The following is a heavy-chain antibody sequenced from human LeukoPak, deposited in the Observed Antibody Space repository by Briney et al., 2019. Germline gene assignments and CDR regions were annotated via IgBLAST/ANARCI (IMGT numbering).Heavy chain of an antibody. J-gene: IGHJ4*02. D-gene: IGHD7-27*01. V-gene: IGHV4-59*01. CDR1: GGSISSYY. CDR3: ARSSSRNWGSAMYFDY. CDR2: IYYSGST. Sequence: SETLSLTCTVSGGSISSYYWSWIRQPPGKGLEWIGYIYYSGSTNYNPSLKSRVTISVDTSKNQFSLKLSSVTAADTAVYYCARSSSRNWGSAMYFDYWGQGTLVTVSS.